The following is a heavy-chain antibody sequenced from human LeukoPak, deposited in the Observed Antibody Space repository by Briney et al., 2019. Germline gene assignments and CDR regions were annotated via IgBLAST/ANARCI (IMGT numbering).Heavy chain of an antibody. CDR1: GGSISSYY. D-gene: IGHD5-24*01. Sequence: SETLSLTCTVSGGSISSYYWSWIRQPPGKGLEWIGYIYYSGSTNYNPSLKSRVTISVDTSKNQFSLKLSSVTAADTAVYYCARRPSRDGHHWFDPWGQGTLVTVSS. J-gene: IGHJ5*02. V-gene: IGHV4-59*08. CDR3: ARRPSRDGHHWFDP. CDR2: IYYSGST.